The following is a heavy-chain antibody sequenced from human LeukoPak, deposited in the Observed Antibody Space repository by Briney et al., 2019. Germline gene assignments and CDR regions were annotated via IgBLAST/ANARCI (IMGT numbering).Heavy chain of an antibody. CDR3: AKDVDASATNTPFDR. J-gene: IGHJ4*02. D-gene: IGHD4-11*01. CDR1: GFTFEDYA. Sequence: GGSLRLSCTASGFTFEDYAMHWVRQVPGKGLEWVSHISWNGHRIVYADSVRGRFTISRDNAKNSLYLQMNSLRSDDTAFYYCAKDVDASATNTPFDRWGQGTLVTVSS. V-gene: IGHV3-9*01. CDR2: ISWNGHRI.